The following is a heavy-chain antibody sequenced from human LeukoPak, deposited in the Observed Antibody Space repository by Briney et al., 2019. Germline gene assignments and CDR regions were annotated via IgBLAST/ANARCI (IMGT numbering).Heavy chain of an antibody. CDR3: ARARSSYGYGDAFDI. CDR2: INWNGGST. V-gene: IGHV3-20*04. D-gene: IGHD5-18*01. Sequence: GGSLRLSCAASGFTFDDYGMSWVRQAPGKGLEWVSSINWNGGSTGYADSVKGRFTISRDNAKNSLYLQMNSLRAEDTALYYCARARSSYGYGDAFDIWGQGTTVTVSS. J-gene: IGHJ3*02. CDR1: GFTFDDYG.